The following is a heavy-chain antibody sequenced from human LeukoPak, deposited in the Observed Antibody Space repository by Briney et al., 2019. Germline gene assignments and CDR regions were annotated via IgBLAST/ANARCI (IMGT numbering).Heavy chain of an antibody. J-gene: IGHJ4*02. V-gene: IGHV1-18*04. Sequence: ASVKVSCKASGYTFTSYYMHWVRQAPGQGLEWMGWISAYNGNTNYAQKLQGRVTMTTDTSTSTAYMELRSLRSDDTAVYYCARSYDYYGSGSYYDYWGQGTLVTVSS. CDR2: ISAYNGNT. CDR3: ARSYDYYGSGSYYDY. CDR1: GYTFTSYY. D-gene: IGHD3-10*01.